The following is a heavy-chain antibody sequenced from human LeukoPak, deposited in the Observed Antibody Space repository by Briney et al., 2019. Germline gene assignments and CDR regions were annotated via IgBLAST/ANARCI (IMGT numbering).Heavy chain of an antibody. J-gene: IGHJ3*02. Sequence: GGSLRLSCAASGFTFSSYSMNWVRQAPGKGLEWVSSISSSSSYIYYADSVKGRFTISRDNAKNSLYLQMNSLRAEDTAVYYCGRERRSVVITTDAFDIWGQGTMVTVSS. D-gene: IGHD3-22*01. CDR3: GRERRSVVITTDAFDI. V-gene: IGHV3-21*01. CDR2: ISSSSSYI. CDR1: GFTFSSYS.